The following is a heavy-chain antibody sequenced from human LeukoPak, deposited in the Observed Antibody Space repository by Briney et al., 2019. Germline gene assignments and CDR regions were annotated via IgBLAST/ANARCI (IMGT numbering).Heavy chain of an antibody. J-gene: IGHJ4*02. D-gene: IGHD3-22*01. V-gene: IGHV4-34*01. CDR3: ARYYDSSGYRR. Sequence: SETLSLTCAVYGGSFSGYYWSWVRQPPGKGLGWVGEINHSGSTNYNPSLKSRVTISVDTSKNQFSLKLSSVTAAETAVYYCARYYDSSGYRRWGQGTLVTVSS. CDR2: INHSGST. CDR1: GGSFSGYY.